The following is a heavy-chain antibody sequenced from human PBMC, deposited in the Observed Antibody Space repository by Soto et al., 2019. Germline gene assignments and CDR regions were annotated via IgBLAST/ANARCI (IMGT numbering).Heavy chain of an antibody. Sequence: QVQLQESGPGLVKPSQTLSLTCTVSGGSISSGGYYWSWIRQHPGKGLEWIGYIYYSGSTYYNPSLKRRVTISVDTSKNQFSLKLSSVTAADTAVYYCARWTRGHIVVVTATRDAFDIWGQGTMVTVSS. CDR2: IYYSGST. D-gene: IGHD2-21*02. J-gene: IGHJ3*02. V-gene: IGHV4-31*03. CDR1: GGSISSGGYY. CDR3: ARWTRGHIVVVTATRDAFDI.